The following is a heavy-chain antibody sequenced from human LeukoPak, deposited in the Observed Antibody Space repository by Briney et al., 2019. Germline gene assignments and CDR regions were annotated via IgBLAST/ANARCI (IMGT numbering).Heavy chain of an antibody. J-gene: IGHJ4*02. Sequence: PGGSLRLSCAASGFTFSSYEMNWVRQAPGKGLEWVSYISSSGSTIYYADSVKGRFTISRDNAKNSLYLQMNSLRAEDTAVYYCAKSYGMVATNTFDYWGQGTLVTVSS. CDR3: AKSYGMVATNTFDY. V-gene: IGHV3-48*03. CDR1: GFTFSSYE. D-gene: IGHD5-12*01. CDR2: ISSSGSTI.